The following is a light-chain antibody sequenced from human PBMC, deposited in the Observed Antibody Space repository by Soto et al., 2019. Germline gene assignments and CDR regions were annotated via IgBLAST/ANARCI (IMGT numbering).Light chain of an antibody. V-gene: IGKV3-15*01. CDR1: QSVSSI. Sequence: EIVTTQSPATLSVSPGERATLSCRASQSVSSILAWYQQKPGRAPRLLIYGASTRVTGVPARFSGSGSGTEFTLTISSLQSEDFAVYYGQQYNNWPPWAFGQGTKVE. J-gene: IGKJ1*01. CDR3: QQYNNWPPWA. CDR2: GAS.